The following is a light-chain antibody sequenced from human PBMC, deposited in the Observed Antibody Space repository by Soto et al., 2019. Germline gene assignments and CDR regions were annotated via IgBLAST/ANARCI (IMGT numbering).Light chain of an antibody. CDR2: RSD. CDR3: ASWDDSLSGFV. V-gene: IGLV1-47*01. CDR1: TSNIGHNY. Sequence: QSVLTQPPSASGTPGQRVTISCSGSTSNIGHNYVCWYQQLPGSTPKLLIQRSDQRPSGVPDRFSGSKSGTSASLSIGGLRSEDEADYYCASWDDSLSGFVFGSGTQLTVL. J-gene: IGLJ1*01.